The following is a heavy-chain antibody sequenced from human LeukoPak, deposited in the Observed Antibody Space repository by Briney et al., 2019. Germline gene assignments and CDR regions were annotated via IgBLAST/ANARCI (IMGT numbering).Heavy chain of an antibody. CDR2: IYSSGST. CDR3: ATSPRVTFFDY. V-gene: IGHV4-4*09. D-gene: IGHD3-16*01. Sequence: SETLSLTCTVSGGSIRSYYWSWIRQPPGKGLEWIGYIYSSGSTSYNPSLKSRVTMSVDMSKNQFSLNLRSRTAADTAVYYRATSPRVTFFDYWGRGTLVTVSS. CDR1: GGSIRSYY. J-gene: IGHJ4*02.